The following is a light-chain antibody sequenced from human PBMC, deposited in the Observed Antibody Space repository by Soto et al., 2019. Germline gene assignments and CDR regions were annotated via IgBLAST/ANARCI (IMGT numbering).Light chain of an antibody. Sequence: DIVMTQSPDSLAVSLGERATINCKSSQSVLYSSNNKNYLAWYQQRPGQPPKLLIYWASTRESGVPDRCSGSGSGTDSTLTITSLQAEDVAVYYCQQYESTPPTFGQGTKLEIK. J-gene: IGKJ2*01. CDR2: WAS. CDR3: QQYESTPPT. V-gene: IGKV4-1*01. CDR1: QSVLYSSNNKNY.